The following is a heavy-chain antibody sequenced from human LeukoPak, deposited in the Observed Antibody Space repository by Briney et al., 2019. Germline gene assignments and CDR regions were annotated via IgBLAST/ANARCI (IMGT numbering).Heavy chain of an antibody. CDR1: GFTFSSYA. CDR3: ARSGSDFDY. CDR2: INSNGGST. Sequence: GGTLRLSCAASGFTFSSYAMNWVRQAPGKGLEWVSAINSNGGSTYYADSVKGRFTISRDNSKNTLYLQMNSLRAEDTAVYYCARSGSDFDYWGQGTLVTVSS. V-gene: IGHV3-23*01. D-gene: IGHD1-26*01. J-gene: IGHJ4*02.